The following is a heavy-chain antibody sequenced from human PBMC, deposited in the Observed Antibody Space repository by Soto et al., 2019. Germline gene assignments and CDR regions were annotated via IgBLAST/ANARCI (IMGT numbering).Heavy chain of an antibody. CDR3: ARALRCSSTSCLEFGYYYMDV. D-gene: IGHD2-2*01. J-gene: IGHJ6*03. V-gene: IGHV4-59*01. CDR2: IYYSGST. Sequence: SETLSLTCTVSGGSISSYYWSWIRQPPGKGLEWIGYIYYSGSTNNNPSLKSRVTISVDTSKNQFSLKLSSVTAAETAVYYCARALRCSSTSCLEFGYYYMDVWGKGTTVTVSS. CDR1: GGSISSYY.